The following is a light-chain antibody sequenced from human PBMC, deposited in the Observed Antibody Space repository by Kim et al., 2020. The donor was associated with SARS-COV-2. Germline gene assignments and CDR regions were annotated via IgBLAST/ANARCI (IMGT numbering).Light chain of an antibody. Sequence: SYELTQPPSVSVAPEKTARITCGGNNIGSKSVHWYQQKAGQAPVVVIYYDSDRPSGIPERFSGSNSGNTATLTISRVEAGDEADYYCQVWDSSSDPHVVFGGGTQLTVL. CDR3: QVWDSSSDPHVV. V-gene: IGLV3-21*04. CDR2: YDS. CDR1: NIGSKS. J-gene: IGLJ2*01.